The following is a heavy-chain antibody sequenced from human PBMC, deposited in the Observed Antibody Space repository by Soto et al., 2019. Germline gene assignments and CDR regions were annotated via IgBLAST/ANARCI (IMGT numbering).Heavy chain of an antibody. CDR2: ISSSSSYI. CDR1: RFSFSSYS. Sequence: EVQLVESGGGLVKPGGSLRLSCAASRFSFSSYSMNWVRQAPGKGLEWVSSISSSSSYIYYADSVKGRFTISRDNAKNSLYLQMNSVRAEDTAVYYCARGESDDYYYYYMDVWGKGTTVTVSS. CDR3: ARGESDDYYYYYMDV. V-gene: IGHV3-21*01. J-gene: IGHJ6*03.